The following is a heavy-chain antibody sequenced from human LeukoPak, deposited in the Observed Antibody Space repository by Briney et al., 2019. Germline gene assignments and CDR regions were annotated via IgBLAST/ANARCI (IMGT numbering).Heavy chain of an antibody. D-gene: IGHD4-17*01. V-gene: IGHV3-15*01. Sequence: GGSLRLSCAASGFTFSNAWMSWVRQAPGKGLEWVGRIKSKTDGGTTDYAAPVKGRFTISRDDSKNTLYLQMNSLRAEDTAVYYCASFDGDYVDYWGQGTLVTVSS. CDR3: ASFDGDYVDY. CDR1: GFTFSNAW. CDR2: IKSKTDGGTT. J-gene: IGHJ4*02.